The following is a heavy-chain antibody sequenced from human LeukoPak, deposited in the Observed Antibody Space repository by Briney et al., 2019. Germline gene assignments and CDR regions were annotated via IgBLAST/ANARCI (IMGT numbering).Heavy chain of an antibody. D-gene: IGHD2-21*01. Sequence: SQTLSLTCAVSGGSISSGGYSWSWIRQPPGKGLEWIGYIYHSGSTYYNPPLKSRVTISVDRSKNQFSLKLSSVTAADTAVYYCAAILAQIDIWGQGTMVTVSS. CDR1: GGSISSGGYS. CDR2: IYHSGST. V-gene: IGHV4-30-2*01. CDR3: AAILAQIDI. J-gene: IGHJ3*02.